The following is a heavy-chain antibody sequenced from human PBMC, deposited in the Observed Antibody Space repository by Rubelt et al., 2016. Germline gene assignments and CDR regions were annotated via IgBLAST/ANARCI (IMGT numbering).Heavy chain of an antibody. CDR3: ARAVSSSSSSN. CDR1: GFTVSSNY. CDR2: IYSGGST. V-gene: IGHV3-66*01. D-gene: IGHD6-6*01. J-gene: IGHJ4*02. Sequence: EVQLVESGGGLVQPGGSLRLSCAASGFTVSSNYMSWVHQAPGKGLEWVSVIYSGGSTYYADSVKGRFTISSDNARNTRYLQMNSLRAEDTAVYYCARAVSSSSSSNWGQGTLVTVSS.